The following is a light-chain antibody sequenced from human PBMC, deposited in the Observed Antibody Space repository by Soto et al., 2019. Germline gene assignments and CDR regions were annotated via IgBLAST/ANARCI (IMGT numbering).Light chain of an antibody. J-gene: IGLJ2*01. Sequence: QSVLTQPPSVSGAPGQRVIISCTGSSSNIGAGYDVHWYQQLPGTAPKLLIYVNSNRPSGVPDRFSGSKSGTSASLAITGLQAEDEADYYCQSYDSSLSVVFGGGTKLTVL. CDR3: QSYDSSLSVV. CDR1: SSNIGAGYD. CDR2: VNS. V-gene: IGLV1-40*01.